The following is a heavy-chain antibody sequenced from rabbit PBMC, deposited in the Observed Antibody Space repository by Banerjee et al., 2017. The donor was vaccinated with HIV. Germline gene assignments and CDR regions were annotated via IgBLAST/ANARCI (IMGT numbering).Heavy chain of an antibody. CDR3: ARGVAVYAGGGYGYYFNL. Sequence: QSLEESGGDLVKPGASLTLTCTASGFSFSSTYYMCWVRQAPGKGLEWIACIYGGSSGTTYYASWAKGRFTISKTSSTTVTLQMTSLTAADTATYFCARGVAVYAGGGYGYYFNLWGPGTLVTVS. CDR2: IYGGSSGTT. D-gene: IGHD8-1*01. V-gene: IGHV1S40*01. J-gene: IGHJ4*01. CDR1: GFSFSSTYY.